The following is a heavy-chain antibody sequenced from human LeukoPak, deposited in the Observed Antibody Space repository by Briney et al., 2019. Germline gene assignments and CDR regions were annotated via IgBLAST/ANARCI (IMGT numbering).Heavy chain of an antibody. CDR3: ARIFVITFGGVIASPGAYYGMDV. V-gene: IGHV3-7*01. J-gene: IGHJ6*02. D-gene: IGHD3-16*02. CDR2: IKEDGSAK. CDR1: GFTFSTYW. Sequence: PGASLRVSCAASGFTFSTYWMSWVRQVPGKGLEWVANIKEDGSAKYYVDYVRGAKDYVDSVRGRFTISRDNAKNSLYLQMNSLRAEDTAMYYCARIFVITFGGVIASPGAYYGMDVWGQGTTVTVSS.